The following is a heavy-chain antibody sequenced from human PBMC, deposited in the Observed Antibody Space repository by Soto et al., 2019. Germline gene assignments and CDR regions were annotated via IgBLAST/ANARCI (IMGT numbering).Heavy chain of an antibody. CDR3: AKVGPVWGAADF. CDR2: ISSSGSDI. V-gene: IGHV3-21*02. D-gene: IGHD3-16*01. CDR1: GCSFSSYS. Sequence: EVQLGESGGGMVKPGGSLRLSCAASGCSFSSYSLNWVRQAPGKGLEWVSCISSSGSDIYYADSAKGRFTISRDNTKNSVFLQMNSMRAEETAVYYCAKVGPVWGAADFWGQGTPVTVSS. J-gene: IGHJ4*02.